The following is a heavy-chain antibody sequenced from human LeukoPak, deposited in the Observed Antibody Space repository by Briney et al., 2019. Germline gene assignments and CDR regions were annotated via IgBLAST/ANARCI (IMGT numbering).Heavy chain of an antibody. Sequence: PSETLSLTCTVSAYSLSTTSYYWAWIRQSPGKGLEWIGSIRYDGRPYYNPSLTSRVTMSLDTSKNQFSLRLPSVTAADTAVYSCARSFAHDGSHLGYGSWGQGTLVTVSS. CDR1: AYSLSTTSYY. CDR2: IRYDGRP. D-gene: IGHD1-26*01. J-gene: IGHJ5*02. CDR3: ARSFAHDGSHLGYGS. V-gene: IGHV4-39*01.